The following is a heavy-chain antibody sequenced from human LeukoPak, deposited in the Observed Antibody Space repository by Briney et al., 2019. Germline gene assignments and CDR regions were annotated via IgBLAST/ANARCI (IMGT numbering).Heavy chain of an antibody. V-gene: IGHV3-66*01. CDR2: IYSGGST. J-gene: IGHJ5*02. CDR3: ARGAYGSGSYGDNWFDP. CDR1: GLTVSSNY. Sequence: GGSLRLSCAASGLTVSSNYMNWVRQAPGKGLEWVSVIYSGGSTYYADSVKGRFTISRVNSKNTLYLQMNSLRAEDTAVYYCARGAYGSGSYGDNWFDPWGQGTLVTVSS. D-gene: IGHD3-10*01.